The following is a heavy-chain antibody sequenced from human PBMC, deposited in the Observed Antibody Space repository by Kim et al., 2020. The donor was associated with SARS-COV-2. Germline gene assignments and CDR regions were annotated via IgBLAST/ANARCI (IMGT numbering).Heavy chain of an antibody. Sequence: GGSLRLSCAASGFTFSSYGMHWVRQAPGKGLEWVAVIWYDGSNKYYADSVKGRFTISRDNSKNTLYLQMNSLRAEDTAVYYCASSVGARGWFDPWGQGTLVTVSS. V-gene: IGHV3-33*01. D-gene: IGHD1-26*01. CDR2: IWYDGSNK. J-gene: IGHJ5*02. CDR1: GFTFSSYG. CDR3: ASSVGARGWFDP.